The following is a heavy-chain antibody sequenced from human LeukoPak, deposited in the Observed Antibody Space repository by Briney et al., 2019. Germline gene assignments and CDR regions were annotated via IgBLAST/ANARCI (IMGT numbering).Heavy chain of an antibody. CDR3: TRGHPGVVRGTNWFDP. J-gene: IGHJ5*02. D-gene: IGHD3-10*01. CDR2: IYHSGST. CDR1: GFSISNGYY. V-gene: IGHV4-38-2*02. Sequence: TSETLSLTCTASGFSISNGYYWGWIRQPPGKGLEWIGGIYHSGSTYYNPSLKSRVTISVDTSKNQFSLKLSSVTAADTAVYYCTRGHPGVVRGTNWFDPWGQGTLVTVSS.